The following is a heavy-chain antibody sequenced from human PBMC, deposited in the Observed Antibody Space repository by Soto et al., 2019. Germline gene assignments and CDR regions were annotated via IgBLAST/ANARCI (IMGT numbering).Heavy chain of an antibody. CDR1: GGTFSSYA. Sequence: ASVKVSCKASGGTFSSYAISWVRQAPGQGLEWMGGIIPIFGTANYAQKFQGRVTITADESTSTAYMELSSLRSEDTAVYYCARDRLPHSSSSPGDGIPFDYWGQGTLVTVSS. J-gene: IGHJ4*02. CDR3: ARDRLPHSSSSPGDGIPFDY. V-gene: IGHV1-69*13. CDR2: IIPIFGTA. D-gene: IGHD6-6*01.